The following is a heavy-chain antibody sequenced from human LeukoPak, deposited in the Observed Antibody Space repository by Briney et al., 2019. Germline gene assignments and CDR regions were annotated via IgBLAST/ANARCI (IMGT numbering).Heavy chain of an antibody. V-gene: IGHV4-59*01. J-gene: IGHJ4*02. Sequence: SETLSLTCTVSGGSISSYYWSWIRQPPGKGLEWIGSIYYSGSTYYNPSLKSRVTISVDTSKKQFSPKLSSVTAVDTAVYHCARGPSLFDYWGQGTLVTVSS. CDR1: GGSISSYY. CDR2: IYYSGST. CDR3: ARGPSLFDY.